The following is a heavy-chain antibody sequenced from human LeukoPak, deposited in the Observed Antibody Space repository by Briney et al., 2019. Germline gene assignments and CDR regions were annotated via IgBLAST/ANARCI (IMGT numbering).Heavy chain of an antibody. CDR3: AREGYCSSTSCENDAFDI. CDR1: GFTFSSYW. D-gene: IGHD2-2*01. J-gene: IGHJ3*02. CDR2: IKQGGSEK. V-gene: IGHV3-7*01. Sequence: GGSLRLSCAASGFTFSSYWMSWVRQAPGKGLEWVANIKQGGSEKYYVDSVKGRFTISRDNAKNSLYLQMNSLRAEDTAVYYCAREGYCSSTSCENDAFDIWGQGTMVTVSS.